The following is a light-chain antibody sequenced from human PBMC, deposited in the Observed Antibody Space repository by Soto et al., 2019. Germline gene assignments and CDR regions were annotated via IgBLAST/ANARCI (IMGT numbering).Light chain of an antibody. CDR3: QTWGTGIQV. V-gene: IGLV4-69*01. CDR2: LSSDGSH. Sequence: QLVLTQSPSASASLGASVKLTCTLSSGHSSYAIAWHQQQPEKGPRYLMKLSSDGSHSKRDGVPDRFSGSSSGAERYLTISSLQSEDEADYYCQTWGTGIQVFGGGTKVTVL. J-gene: IGLJ2*01. CDR1: SGHSSYA.